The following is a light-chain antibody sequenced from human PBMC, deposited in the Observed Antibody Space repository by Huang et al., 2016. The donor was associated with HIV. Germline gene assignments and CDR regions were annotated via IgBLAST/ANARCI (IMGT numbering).Light chain of an antibody. J-gene: IGKJ2*01. CDR3: QQYDTFS. CDR1: WNLTNSQ. V-gene: IGKV3-20*01. CDR2: GAS. Sequence: EVELTQSPGILSLSAGDRASLSCRASWNLTNSQLAWDQQKVVKPPRLIVFGASTRVSGVPERFTGGVSGRDFTLSISGLEPYDFATYYCQQYDTFSFGQGTRLE.